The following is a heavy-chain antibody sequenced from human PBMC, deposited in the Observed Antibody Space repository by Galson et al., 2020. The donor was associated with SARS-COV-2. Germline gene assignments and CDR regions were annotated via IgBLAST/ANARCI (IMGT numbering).Heavy chain of an antibody. CDR3: ARIRRDSGYGHAFEI. CDR1: GFSLSTSGMR. CDR2: IDWDDDK. J-gene: IGHJ3*02. Sequence: SGPTLVKPTQTLTLTCTFSGFSLSTSGMRVSWIRQSPGKALEWLARIDWDDDKYYNASLKTRLTISKDTSKNQVVLTMTNMDPVDTATYYCARIRRDSGYGHAFEIWGQGTMVTVSS. V-gene: IGHV2-70*04. D-gene: IGHD5-12*01.